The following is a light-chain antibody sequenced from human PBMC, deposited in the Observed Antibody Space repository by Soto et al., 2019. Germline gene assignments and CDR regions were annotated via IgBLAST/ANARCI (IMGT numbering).Light chain of an antibody. Sequence: DIVLTQTPLFLSVTPGQPASISCRSTQSLLHSDGKTYFYWFLQKAGQPPQLLIYEVSNRCSGVSDRLSGRGSGTDFTLKISRVEADDVGIYSCMQSIKLPYTFGQGTKLEIK. CDR1: QSLLHSDGKTY. CDR3: MQSIKLPYT. V-gene: IGKV2D-29*01. CDR2: EVS. J-gene: IGKJ2*01.